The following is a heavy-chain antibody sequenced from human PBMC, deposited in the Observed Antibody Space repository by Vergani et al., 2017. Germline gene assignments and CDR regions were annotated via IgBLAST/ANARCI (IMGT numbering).Heavy chain of an antibody. CDR3: ARRVPMVRGAMRGAPGNGMDV. CDR2: FYSSGIY. Sequence: QVQLQESGPGLLKPSQTLSLTCTVSGDSISSDNLYWHWLRQPAGKGLEWIGRFYSSGIYNYNPSLKSRVSMSLDTSKNQFSLKLSSVTAADTAVYYCARRVPMVRGAMRGAPGNGMDVWGQGTTVTVSS. D-gene: IGHD3-10*01. V-gene: IGHV4-61*02. CDR1: GDSISSDNLY. J-gene: IGHJ6*02.